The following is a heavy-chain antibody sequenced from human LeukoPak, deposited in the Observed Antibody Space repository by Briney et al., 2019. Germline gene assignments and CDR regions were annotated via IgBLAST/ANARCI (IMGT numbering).Heavy chain of an antibody. Sequence: ASVKASSKASGYTFTDYYLHWVRQSPGQGLEWMGWINPNSGGTNYAQKFQGRVTMTRDTSISTAYMELSRLRSDDTAVYYCARGHSSSWFRYWGQGTLVTVSS. CDR2: INPNSGGT. CDR1: GYTFTDYY. D-gene: IGHD6-13*01. J-gene: IGHJ4*02. V-gene: IGHV1-2*02. CDR3: ARGHSSSWFRY.